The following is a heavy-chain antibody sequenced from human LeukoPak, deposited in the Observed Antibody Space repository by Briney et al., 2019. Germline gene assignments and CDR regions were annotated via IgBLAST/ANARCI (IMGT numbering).Heavy chain of an antibody. Sequence: SETLSLTCTVSGGSISSYHWSWIRQPPGKGLEWIGYIYYSGSTNYNPSLKSRVTISVDTSKNQFSLKLSSVTAADTAVYYCARVMIDYFDYWGQGTLVTVSS. CDR3: ARVMIDYFDY. D-gene: IGHD3-22*01. CDR2: IYYSGST. CDR1: GGSISSYH. V-gene: IGHV4-59*01. J-gene: IGHJ4*02.